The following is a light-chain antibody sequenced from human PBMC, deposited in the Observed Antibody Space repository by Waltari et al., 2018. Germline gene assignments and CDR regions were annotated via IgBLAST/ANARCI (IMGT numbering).Light chain of an antibody. CDR3: LQHKDLPYT. CDR2: GAS. J-gene: IGKJ2*01. CDR1: EVINTY. Sequence: DIQMTQSPSSLSASAGDTVTITCRASEVINTYLSWYQQKPGKAPKRLIFGASTLDSGVPSRFSVSGSGTVFTLTISSLQPEDFALYYCLQHKDLPYTFGQGTKVEIK. V-gene: IGKV1-17*01.